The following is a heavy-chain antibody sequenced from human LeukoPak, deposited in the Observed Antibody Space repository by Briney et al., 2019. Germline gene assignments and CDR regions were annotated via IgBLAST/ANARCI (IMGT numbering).Heavy chain of an antibody. V-gene: IGHV3-74*01. CDR3: ARGKYPYSLDV. Sequence: QPGGSLRLSCAASGFTFSDYWMHWVRQAPGKGLVWVSGTNSDETSTIYADSVKGRFTISRDTAKNALYLQMNSLRAEDTALYYCARGKYPYSLDVWGQGTTVSVSS. CDR1: GFTFSDYW. D-gene: IGHD2-2*02. CDR2: TNSDETST. J-gene: IGHJ6*02.